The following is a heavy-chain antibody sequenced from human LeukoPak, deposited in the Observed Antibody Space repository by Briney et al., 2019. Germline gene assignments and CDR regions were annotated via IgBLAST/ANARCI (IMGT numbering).Heavy chain of an antibody. CDR3: ARVSGDYGDY. CDR1: GFTFSSYS. D-gene: IGHD2-8*02. CDR2: ISSSSSYI. J-gene: IGHJ4*02. V-gene: IGHV3-21*01. Sequence: SGGSLRLSCAASGFTFSSYSMNWVRQAPGKGLEWVSSISSSSSYIYYADSVKGRFTISRDNAKNSLYLQMNSLRGEDTAVYYCARVSGDYGDYWGQGTLVTVSS.